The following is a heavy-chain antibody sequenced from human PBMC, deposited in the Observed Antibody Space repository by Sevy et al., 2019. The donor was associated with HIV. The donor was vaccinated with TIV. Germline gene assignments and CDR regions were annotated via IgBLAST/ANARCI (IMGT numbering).Heavy chain of an antibody. J-gene: IGHJ4*02. CDR3: ERKGCDGYNLPIEY. CDR1: GFTFSSYG. V-gene: IGHV3-33*01. CDR2: IWYDGSNK. Sequence: GGSLRLSCAASGFTFSSYGMHWVRQAPGKGLEWVAFIWYDGSNKYYADSVKSRFTISRDNSKNTLYLQMNSLRVEDTAVYCWERKGCDGYNLPIEYWGQGTLVTVSS. D-gene: IGHD2-21*01.